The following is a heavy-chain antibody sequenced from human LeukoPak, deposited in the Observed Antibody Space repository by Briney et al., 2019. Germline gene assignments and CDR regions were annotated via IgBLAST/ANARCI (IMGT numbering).Heavy chain of an antibody. CDR1: GGSTSSDY. CDR2: VYYSGLT. J-gene: IGHJ5*02. D-gene: IGHD3-3*01. V-gene: IGHV4-59*08. Sequence: SETLSLTCTVSGGSTSSDYWSWIRQPPGRGLEWIRYVYYSGLTNYNPSLKSRVTISAGTSKNHFSLKLTSVTAADTAVYYCARLLGWSGPINWFDPWGRGTLVTVSS. CDR3: ARLLGWSGPINWFDP.